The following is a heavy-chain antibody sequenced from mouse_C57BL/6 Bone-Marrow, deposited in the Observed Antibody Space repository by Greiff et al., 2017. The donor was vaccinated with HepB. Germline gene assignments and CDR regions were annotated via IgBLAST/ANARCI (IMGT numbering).Heavy chain of an antibody. J-gene: IGHJ3*01. CDR2: IYPRSGNT. CDR1: GYTFTSYG. V-gene: IGHV1-81*01. D-gene: IGHD2-5*01. CDR3: ARGGYSSLFAY. Sequence: QVHVKQSGAELARPGASVKLSCKASGYTFTSYGISWVKQSTGQGLEWIGEIYPRSGNTYYNEKFKGKATLTADKSSSTAYMVLRSLTSEDSAVYFCARGGYSSLFAYWGQGTLVTVSA.